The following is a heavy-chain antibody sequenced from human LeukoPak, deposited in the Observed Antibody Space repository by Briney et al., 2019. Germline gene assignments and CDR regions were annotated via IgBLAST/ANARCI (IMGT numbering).Heavy chain of an antibody. CDR3: ARDGDIVATEGYFDY. J-gene: IGHJ4*02. CDR1: GYTFTGYY. D-gene: IGHD5-12*01. Sequence: ASVKVSCKASGYTFTGYYMHWVRQAPGQGLEWMGWINPNSGGTNYAQKFQGRVTMTRDTSTSTVYMELSSLRSEDTAVYYCARDGDIVATEGYFDYWGQGTLVTVSS. CDR2: INPNSGGT. V-gene: IGHV1-2*02.